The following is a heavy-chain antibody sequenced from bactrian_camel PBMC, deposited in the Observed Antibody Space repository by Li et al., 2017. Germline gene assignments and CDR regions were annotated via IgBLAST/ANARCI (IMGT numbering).Heavy chain of an antibody. D-gene: IGHD2*01. V-gene: IGHV3S63*01. J-gene: IGHJ4*01. CDR2: TISDDGST. Sequence: HVQLVESGGGSVQAGGSLRLSCAASGFTFDDPDMGWYRKAPGNECELVSTISDDGSTYYADSVKGRFTISLDNAKNTMYLQMNSLKPDDTAVYYCVRDGGDANFANWGQGTQVTV. CDR3: VRDGGDANFAN. CDR1: GFTFDDPD.